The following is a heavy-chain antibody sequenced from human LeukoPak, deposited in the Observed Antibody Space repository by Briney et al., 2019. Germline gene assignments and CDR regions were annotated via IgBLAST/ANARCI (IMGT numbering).Heavy chain of an antibody. V-gene: IGHV3-23*01. CDR1: GFTFSNHA. D-gene: IGHD6-19*01. J-gene: IGHJ4*02. CDR3: AKAYHDSGCLIDY. CDR2: TRNNGADT. Sequence: PGGSLRLSCAVSGFTFSNHAMTWVRQTPGKGLEWVTSTRNNGADTNYADSVKGRFTISRDNSENTLYLHMNALRAEDTAVYYCAKAYHDSGCLIDYWGQGTLVTVSS.